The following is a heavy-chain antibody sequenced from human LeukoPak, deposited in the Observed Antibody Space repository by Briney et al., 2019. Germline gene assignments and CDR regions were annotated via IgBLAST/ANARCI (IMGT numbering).Heavy chain of an antibody. D-gene: IGHD3-22*01. V-gene: IGHV4-4*07. CDR1: GGSISSYY. CDR2: IYTSGST. Sequence: PSETLSLTCTVSGGSISSYYWSWIRQPAGKGLEWIGRIYTSGSTNYSPSLKSRVTMSVDTSKNQFSLKLSSVTAADTAVYYCARDGDYYDSSGYYHDAFDIWGQGTMVTVSS. CDR3: ARDGDYYDSSGYYHDAFDI. J-gene: IGHJ3*02.